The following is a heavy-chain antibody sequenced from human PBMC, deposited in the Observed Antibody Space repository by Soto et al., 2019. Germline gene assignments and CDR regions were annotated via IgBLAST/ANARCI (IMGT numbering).Heavy chain of an antibody. CDR1: GGTFSSYA. CDR3: ARDAGHYYDSSGYSQ. CDR2: IIPIFGTA. J-gene: IGHJ4*02. D-gene: IGHD3-22*01. V-gene: IGHV1-69*13. Sequence: SVKVSCKASGGTFSSYAISWVRQAPGQGLEWMGGIIPIFGTANYAQKFQGRVTITADESTSTAYMELSSLRSEDTAVYYCARDAGHYYDSSGYSQWGQGTLVTVSS.